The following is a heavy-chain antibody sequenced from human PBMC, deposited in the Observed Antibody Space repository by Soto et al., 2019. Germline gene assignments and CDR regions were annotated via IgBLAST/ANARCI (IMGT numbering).Heavy chain of an antibody. Sequence: EVQLVETGGGLIQPGGSLRLSCAASGFTVSSNYMSWVRQAPGKGLEWVSAIYSGGSTYYADSVRGRFTISRDNSKNTLYLQMKSLRAEDTVVYYCARDPPATRHGMDVWGQVTTVTVSS. V-gene: IGHV3-53*02. J-gene: IGHJ6*02. CDR1: GFTVSSNY. CDR2: IYSGGST. CDR3: ARDPPATRHGMDV.